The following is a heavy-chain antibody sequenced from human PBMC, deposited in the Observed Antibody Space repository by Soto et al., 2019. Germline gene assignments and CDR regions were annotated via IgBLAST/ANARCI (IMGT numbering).Heavy chain of an antibody. Sequence: PETLSLTCAVYGGSFSGYYWSWIRQPPGKGLEWIGEINHSGSTNYNPSLKSRVTISVDTSKNQFSLKLSSVTAADTAVYYCARVGLEWLFYYYYYGMDVWGQWTTVTVS. D-gene: IGHD3-3*01. CDR2: INHSGST. J-gene: IGHJ6*02. CDR1: GGSFSGYY. CDR3: ARVGLEWLFYYYYYGMDV. V-gene: IGHV4-34*01.